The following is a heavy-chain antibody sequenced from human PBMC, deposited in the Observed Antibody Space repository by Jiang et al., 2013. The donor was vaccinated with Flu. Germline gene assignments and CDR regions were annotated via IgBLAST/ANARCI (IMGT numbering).Heavy chain of an antibody. CDR2: INHSGST. Sequence: LLKPSETLSLTCAVYGGSFSGYYWSWIRQPPGKGLEWIGEINHSGSTNYNPSLKSRVTISVDTSKNQFSLKLSSVTAADTAVYYCARGRGVPAARHILNYGMDVWGQGTTVTVSS. J-gene: IGHJ6*02. CDR3: ARGRGVPAARHILNYGMDV. V-gene: IGHV4-34*01. D-gene: IGHD2-2*01. CDR1: GGSFSGYY.